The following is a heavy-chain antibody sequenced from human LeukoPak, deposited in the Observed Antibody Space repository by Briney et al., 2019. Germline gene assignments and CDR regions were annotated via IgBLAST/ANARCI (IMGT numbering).Heavy chain of an antibody. Sequence: GGSLRLSCTASGFTFSDYNFNWVRQAPGKGLEWVSSISSSSSYIYYAESVRGRFTVSRDNAKNSVYLQLSSLRAEDTAVYYCARISLLGLVPAVGFNDYWGQGTSVTVSS. CDR2: ISSSSSYI. CDR3: ARISLLGLVPAVGFNDY. J-gene: IGHJ4*02. CDR1: GFTFSDYN. V-gene: IGHV3-21*06. D-gene: IGHD1-26*01.